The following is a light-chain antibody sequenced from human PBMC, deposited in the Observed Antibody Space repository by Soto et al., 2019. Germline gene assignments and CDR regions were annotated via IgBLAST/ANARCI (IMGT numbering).Light chain of an antibody. CDR2: GAS. Sequence: EILLTQSPGTLSLSPGERATLFCRASQSIATSQLAWYQQKPGQAPRLLIGASTRATGIPDRFSDSGSGTDFTLTISRLEPEDFAVYYCQQFAASPRTFGQGTTVEIK. CDR3: QQFAASPRT. J-gene: IGKJ1*01. V-gene: IGKV3-20*01. CDR1: QSIATSQ.